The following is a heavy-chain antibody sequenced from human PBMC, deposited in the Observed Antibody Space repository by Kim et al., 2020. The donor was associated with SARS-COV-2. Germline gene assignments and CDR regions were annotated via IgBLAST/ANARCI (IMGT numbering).Heavy chain of an antibody. CDR1: GDSVSSNSAA. Sequence: SQTLSLTCAISGDSVSSNSAAWNWIRQSPSRGLEWLGRTYYRSKWYNDYAVSVKSRITINPDTSKNQFSLQLNSVTPEDTAVYYCARDRGSYDSSGSLYYYYGMDVWGQGTTVTVSS. V-gene: IGHV6-1*01. D-gene: IGHD3-22*01. CDR3: ARDRGSYDSSGSLYYYYGMDV. J-gene: IGHJ6*02. CDR2: TYYRSKWYN.